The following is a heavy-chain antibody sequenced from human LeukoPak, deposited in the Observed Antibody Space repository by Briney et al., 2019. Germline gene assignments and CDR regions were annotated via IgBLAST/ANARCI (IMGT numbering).Heavy chain of an antibody. Sequence: PSETLSLTCTVSGYSISSGYYWGWIRQPPGKGLEWIGSIYHSGSTYYNPSLKSRVTISVDTSKNQFSLKLSSVTAADTAVYYCARDNYDILTGTHSDYWGQGTLVAVSS. CDR1: GYSISSGYY. CDR2: IYHSGST. V-gene: IGHV4-38-2*02. J-gene: IGHJ4*02. CDR3: ARDNYDILTGTHSDY. D-gene: IGHD3-9*01.